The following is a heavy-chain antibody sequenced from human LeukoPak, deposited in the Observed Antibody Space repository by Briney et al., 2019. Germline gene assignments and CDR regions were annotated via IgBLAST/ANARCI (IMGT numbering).Heavy chain of an antibody. J-gene: IGHJ3*02. V-gene: IGHV3-74*01. Sequence: PGGSLRLSCAASGFTFRIYWMHWVRQAPGKGLVWVSRINSDGSSTSYADSVKGRFTISRDNAKNTLYLQMNSLRAEDTAVYYCARDEDWSGYYGAFDIWGQGTMVTVSS. D-gene: IGHD3-3*01. CDR2: INSDGSST. CDR1: GFTFRIYW. CDR3: ARDEDWSGYYGAFDI.